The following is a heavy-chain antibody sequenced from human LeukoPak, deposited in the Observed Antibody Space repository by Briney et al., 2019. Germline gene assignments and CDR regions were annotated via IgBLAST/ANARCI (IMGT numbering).Heavy chain of an antibody. CDR1: GFTFSNYW. V-gene: IGHV3-74*01. J-gene: IGHJ4*02. D-gene: IGHD6-19*01. CDR2: TNNDGTTK. CDR3: ERGSGGFDY. Sequence: PGGSLRLSCAASGFTFSNYWMHSVRQAPGKGLVWVSFTNNDGTTKAYAGSVTGRFTIFRDNAKNTVDLQMSSLSAEDTGVYYCERGSGGFDYWGQGSLVTVSS.